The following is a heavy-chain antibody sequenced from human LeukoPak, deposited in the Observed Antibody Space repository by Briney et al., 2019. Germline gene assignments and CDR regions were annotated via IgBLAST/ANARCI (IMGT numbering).Heavy chain of an antibody. J-gene: IGHJ5*02. Sequence: SETLSLTCAVYGGSFSGYYWSWIRQPPGKGLEWIGEINHSGSTNYNPSLKSRVTTSVDTSKNQFSLKLSSVTAADTAVYYCARRGSVRDVWGSYRYYWFDPWGQGTLVTVSS. CDR3: ARRGSVRDVWGSYRYYWFDP. V-gene: IGHV4-34*01. CDR2: INHSGST. D-gene: IGHD3-16*02. CDR1: GGSFSGYY.